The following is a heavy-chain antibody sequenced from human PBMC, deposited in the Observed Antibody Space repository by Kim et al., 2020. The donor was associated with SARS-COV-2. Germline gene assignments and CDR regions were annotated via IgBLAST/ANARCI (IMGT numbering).Heavy chain of an antibody. D-gene: IGHD5-12*01. CDR1: GFTFSSYG. CDR2: ISYDGSNK. Sequence: GGSLRLSCAASGFTFSSYGMHWVRQAPGKGLEWVAVISYDGSNKYYADSVKGRFTISRDNSKNTLYLQMNSLRAEDTAVYYCAKGANTRERPVYSGYDYVDYWGQGTRVTVSS. CDR3: AKGANTRERPVYSGYDYVDY. V-gene: IGHV3-30*18. J-gene: IGHJ4*02.